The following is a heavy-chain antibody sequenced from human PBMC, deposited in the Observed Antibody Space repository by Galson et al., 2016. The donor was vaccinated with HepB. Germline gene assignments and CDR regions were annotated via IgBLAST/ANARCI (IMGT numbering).Heavy chain of an antibody. CDR2: IYYSGYT. D-gene: IGHD1-26*01. CDR1: GGSISSTTYY. Sequence: SETLSLTCTVSGGSISSTTYYWGWIRQPPGKGLEWIGNIYYSGYTYYKPSLKSRITISVDTSKNRFSLKLSSVTAADTAVYYCAGQRASLGDAPDYYGLDAWGPGTTVTVSS. CDR3: AGQRASLGDAPDYYGLDA. J-gene: IGHJ6*02. V-gene: IGHV4-39*01.